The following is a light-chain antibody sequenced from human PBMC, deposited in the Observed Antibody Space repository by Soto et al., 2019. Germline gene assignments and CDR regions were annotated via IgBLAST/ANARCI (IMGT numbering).Light chain of an antibody. CDR3: RSYTKSSTLVG. CDR1: SSDVGGYNF. Sequence: QSALTQPASVSGSPGQSITISCTGTSSDVGGYNFVSWYQHHPGKAPKLIIYEVSNRPSGVSNRISASKSGNTASLTISGLQAEDGADYYCRSYTKSSTLVGFGAGTALTAL. J-gene: IGLJ2*01. V-gene: IGLV2-14*01. CDR2: EVS.